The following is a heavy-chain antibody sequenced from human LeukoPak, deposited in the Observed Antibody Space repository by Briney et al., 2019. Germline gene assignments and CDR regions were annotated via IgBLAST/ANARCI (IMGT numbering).Heavy chain of an antibody. CDR1: GYTFTSYY. D-gene: IGHD1-26*01. CDR3: AREHSGSFSN. V-gene: IGHV1-46*01. CDR2: INPSGHST. Sequence: ASVKVSCKASGYTFTSYYMHWVRQAPGRGLEWMGIINPSGHSTTYAQRFQGRVTMTTDTSTSTVYMELSSLGSEDTAVYYCAREHSGSFSNWGQGTLVTVSS. J-gene: IGHJ4*02.